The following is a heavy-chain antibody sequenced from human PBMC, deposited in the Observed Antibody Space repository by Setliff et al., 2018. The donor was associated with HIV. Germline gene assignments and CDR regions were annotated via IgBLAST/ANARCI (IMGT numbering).Heavy chain of an antibody. CDR1: GGPLSGHY. D-gene: IGHD2-2*01. J-gene: IGHJ4*02. CDR2: TSHSGKT. CDR3: VTSSSWSSRLNF. Sequence: SETLSLTCAVYGGPLSGHYWSWIRQPPGRGLEWIGETSHSGKTNYNPSLKSRVTISVDTSKNQFSLKLTSVTAADTAVYYCVTSSSWSSRLNFWGPGMLVTVS. V-gene: IGHV4-34*01.